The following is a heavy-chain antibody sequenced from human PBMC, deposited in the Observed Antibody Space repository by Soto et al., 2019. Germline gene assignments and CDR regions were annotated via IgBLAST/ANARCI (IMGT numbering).Heavy chain of an antibody. CDR3: AREGGWDIVVVPVAGSMDV. CDR2: ISSSSSTI. Sequence: EVQLVESGGGLVQPGGSLRLSCAASGFTFSSYSMNWVRQAPGKGLEWVSYISSSSSTIYYADSVKGRFTISRDNAKNSLYLQMNSLRYEDTAVYYCAREGGWDIVVVPVAGSMDVWGQGTTVTVSS. D-gene: IGHD2-2*01. CDR1: GFTFSSYS. V-gene: IGHV3-48*02. J-gene: IGHJ6*02.